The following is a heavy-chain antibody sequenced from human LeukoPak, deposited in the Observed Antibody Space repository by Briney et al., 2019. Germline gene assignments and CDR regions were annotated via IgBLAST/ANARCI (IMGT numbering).Heavy chain of an antibody. CDR1: GYTFTGYY. J-gene: IGHJ4*02. CDR3: ARDQTQIWFGEGLWYFDY. D-gene: IGHD3-10*01. V-gene: IGHV1-2*02. CDR2: INPNSGGT. Sequence: ASVKVSCKASGYTFTGYYMHWVRQAPGQGLEWMGWINPNSGGTNYAQKLQGRVTMTTDTSTSTAYMELRSLRSDDTAVYYCARDQTQIWFGEGLWYFDYWGQGTLVTVSS.